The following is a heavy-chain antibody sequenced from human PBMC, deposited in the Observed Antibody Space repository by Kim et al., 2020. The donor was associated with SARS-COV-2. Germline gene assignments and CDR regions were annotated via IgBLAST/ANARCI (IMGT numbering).Heavy chain of an antibody. D-gene: IGHD5-18*01. J-gene: IGHJ4*01. CDR2: SYYSESANSSGST. V-gene: IGHV4-59*01. CDR3: ASGRFSYVGIDY. CDR1: GGSISSCF. Sequence: SETLSLTCTVSGGSISSCFWCWIWKRPWPGLAWLGYSYYSESANSSGSTNYNPSLKSRVAISVDTSNNQLSLEVTAVTAAYTAVYYCASGRFSYVGIDY.